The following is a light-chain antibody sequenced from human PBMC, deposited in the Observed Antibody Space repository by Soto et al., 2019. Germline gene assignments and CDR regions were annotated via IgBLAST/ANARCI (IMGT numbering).Light chain of an antibody. CDR1: SRDVGGYNY. V-gene: IGLV2-14*01. Sequence: QSALTQPASVSGSPGQSITISCTGTSRDVGGYNYVSWYQQHTGKAPKLMIYDVTNRPSGVSNRFSGSKSGNRASLTISGLQAEDEADYHCSSYTSSSTVVFGGGTQVTVL. J-gene: IGLJ2*01. CDR3: SSYTSSSTVV. CDR2: DVT.